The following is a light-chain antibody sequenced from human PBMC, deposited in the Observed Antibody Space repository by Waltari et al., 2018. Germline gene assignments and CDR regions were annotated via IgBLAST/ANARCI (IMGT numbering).Light chain of an antibody. CDR2: DTS. V-gene: IGLV7-46*01. Sequence: QAVVTQEPSLTVSPGGTVPLTCGSSTGAVTSGHYPYWFQQKPGQAPRTLIYDTSNKHSWTPARFSGSLLGGKAALTLSGAQPEDEAEYYCFLCYSGDRPHVFGSGTKVTVL. CDR1: TGAVTSGHY. J-gene: IGLJ6*01. CDR3: FLCYSGDRPHV.